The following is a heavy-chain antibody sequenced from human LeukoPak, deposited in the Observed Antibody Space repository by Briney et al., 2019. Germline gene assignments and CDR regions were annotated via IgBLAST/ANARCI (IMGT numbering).Heavy chain of an antibody. CDR1: GFTFSSYA. CDR3: AKDLVEQWLATGGDY. CDR2: ISGSGGST. D-gene: IGHD6-19*01. V-gene: IGHV3-23*01. J-gene: IGHJ4*02. Sequence: PGGSLRLSCAASGFTFSSYAMSWVRQAPGKGLEWVSAISGSGGSTYYADSVKGRFTISRDNSKNTLYLQMNSLRAEDTAVYYCAKDLVEQWLATGGDYWGQGTLVTVSS.